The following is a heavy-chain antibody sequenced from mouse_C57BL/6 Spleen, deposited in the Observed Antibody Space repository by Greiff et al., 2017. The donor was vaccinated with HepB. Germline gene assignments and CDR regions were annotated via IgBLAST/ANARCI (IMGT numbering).Heavy chain of an antibody. V-gene: IGHV1-53*01. D-gene: IGHD2-10*01. CDR2: INPSNGGT. CDR3: AGLLHRGGYAMDY. CDR1: GYTFTSYW. J-gene: IGHJ4*01. Sequence: QVQLQQPGTELVKPGASVKLSCKASGYTFTSYWMHWVKQRPGQGLEWIGNINPSNGGTNYNEKFKSKATLTVDKSASTAYMQLSSLTSEDSAVYYCAGLLHRGGYAMDYWGQGTSVTVSS.